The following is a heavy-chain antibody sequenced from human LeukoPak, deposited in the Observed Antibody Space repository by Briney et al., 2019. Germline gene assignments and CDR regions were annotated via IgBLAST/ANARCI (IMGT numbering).Heavy chain of an antibody. Sequence: PGESLKISXKGSGYSFTTYWIAWVRQMPGKGLEWMGIIYPGDSDTIYSPSFQGQVTISADKSISTAYLQWSSLKASDTAMYYCARSFARDDYNYYFDYWGQGTLVTVSS. J-gene: IGHJ4*02. CDR1: GYSFTTYW. D-gene: IGHD5-24*01. CDR3: ARSFARDDYNYYFDY. V-gene: IGHV5-51*01. CDR2: IYPGDSDT.